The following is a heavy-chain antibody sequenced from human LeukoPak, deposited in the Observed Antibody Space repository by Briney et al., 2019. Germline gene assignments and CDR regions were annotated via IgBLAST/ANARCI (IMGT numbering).Heavy chain of an antibody. CDR1: GFTFSSYA. J-gene: IGHJ4*02. V-gene: IGHV3-7*04. CDR2: IKEDGSKI. Sequence: PGGSLSLSCAASGFTFSSYAMHWVRQTLEKGLEWVANIKEDGSKIYYVDSVRGRFTISRDNAKNSLYLQMNSLRAEDTAVYYCARESTVAGTIFDFWGQGTLVTVSS. D-gene: IGHD6-19*01. CDR3: ARESTVAGTIFDF.